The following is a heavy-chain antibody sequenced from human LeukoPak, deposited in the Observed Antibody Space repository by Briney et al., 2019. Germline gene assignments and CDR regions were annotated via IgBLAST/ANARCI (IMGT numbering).Heavy chain of an antibody. J-gene: IGHJ3*02. D-gene: IGHD6-19*01. CDR1: GGTFSSYA. CDR3: ARVYSSGWYQHAFDI. V-gene: IGHV1-69*13. Sequence: GASVKVSCKASGGTFSSYAISWVRQGPGQGVEWMGGIIPIFSTANYAQQFHGTVTITADESTSTAYMDLSSLRSEDTAVYYCARVYSSGWYQHAFDIWGQGTMVTVSS. CDR2: IIPIFSTA.